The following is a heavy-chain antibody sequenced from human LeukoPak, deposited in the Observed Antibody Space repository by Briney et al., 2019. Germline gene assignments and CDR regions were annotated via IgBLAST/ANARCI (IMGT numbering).Heavy chain of an antibody. J-gene: IGHJ4*02. Sequence: ASVKVSCKASGYTFTGYYIHWVRQAPGQGLEWMGWINPNSGGTNYAQKFQGRVTMTEDTSTDTAYMELSSLRSEDTAVYYCATGGKGGATPRYWGQGTLVTVSS. CDR2: INPNSGGT. CDR3: ATGGKGGATPRY. CDR1: GYTFTGYY. D-gene: IGHD1-26*01. V-gene: IGHV1-2*02.